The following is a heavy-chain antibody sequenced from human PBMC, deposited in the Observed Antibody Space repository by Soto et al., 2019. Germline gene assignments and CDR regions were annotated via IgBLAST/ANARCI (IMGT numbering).Heavy chain of an antibody. CDR2: IYHGGTT. CDR3: AKAHAMVVAGSTFDY. J-gene: IGHJ4*01. V-gene: IGHV4-38-2*02. CDR1: GYSISSGSY. Sequence: SETLSLTCTVSGYSISSGSYWGWIRQPPGKGPEWIASIYHGGTTFYNPSLKSRVTVSVDKSNNQFSLKLRSVTAADTAVYYCAKAHAMVVAGSTFDYWGHGTLVTVSS. D-gene: IGHD6-19*01.